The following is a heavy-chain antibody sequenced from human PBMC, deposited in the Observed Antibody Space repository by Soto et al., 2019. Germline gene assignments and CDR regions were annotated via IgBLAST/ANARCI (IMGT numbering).Heavy chain of an antibody. CDR3: AKDISLRFLEWSNAFDI. CDR1: GFTFDDYA. J-gene: IGHJ3*02. Sequence: DVQLVESGGGLVQPGRSLRLSCAASGFTFDDYAMHWVRQAPGKGLEWVSGISWNSGSIGYADSVKGRFTISRDNAKNSLYLQMNSLRAEDTALYYCAKDISLRFLEWSNAFDIWGQGTMVTVSS. CDR2: ISWNSGSI. V-gene: IGHV3-9*01. D-gene: IGHD3-3*01.